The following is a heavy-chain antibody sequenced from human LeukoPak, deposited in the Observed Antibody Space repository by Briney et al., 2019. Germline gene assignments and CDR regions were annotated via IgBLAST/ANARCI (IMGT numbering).Heavy chain of an antibody. CDR2: IYSGGST. D-gene: IGHD6-19*01. V-gene: IGHV3-66*02. Sequence: GGSLRLSCAASGFTVSSNYMSWVRQAPGKGLEWVSVIYSGGSTYYADSVKGRFTISRDNSKNTLYLQMNSLRAEDTAVYYCARDLAYSGGWEFDYWGQGTLVTVSS. CDR3: ARDLAYSGGWEFDY. CDR1: GFTVSSNY. J-gene: IGHJ4*02.